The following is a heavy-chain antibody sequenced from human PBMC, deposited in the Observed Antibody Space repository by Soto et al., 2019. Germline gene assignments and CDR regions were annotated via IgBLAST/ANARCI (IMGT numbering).Heavy chain of an antibody. D-gene: IGHD3-16*01. V-gene: IGHV1-8*01. CDR3: SRGNPFNYAGFNV. J-gene: IGHJ6*02. Sequence: QAHLEQSGAELKRPGASVKVSCKASGYTFSDFDINWLRQASGQGPEWMGWMNAKSGDTFFPQRFRGKFNMACDTPVSTADMEVGSLTSHHTAIYYCSRGNPFNYAGFNVWGQGTTVAVSS. CDR2: MNAKSGDT. CDR1: GYTFSDFD.